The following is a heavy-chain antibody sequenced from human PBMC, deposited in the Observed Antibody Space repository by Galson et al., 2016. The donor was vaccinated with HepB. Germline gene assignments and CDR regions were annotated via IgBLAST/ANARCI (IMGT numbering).Heavy chain of an antibody. CDR3: VRDSWGEYYDTNGRLY. CDR2: VSFDGFNK. D-gene: IGHD2-8*01. CDR1: GFTFTSYT. Sequence: SLRLSCAASGFTFTSYTMHWVRQAPGKGLEWVAVVSFDGFNKYYADSVKGRFTISRDNSNNTLHLQLDSLRGEDTAVYYCVRDSWGEYYDTNGRLYWGRGTLVTVSS. V-gene: IGHV3-30-3*01. J-gene: IGHJ4*02.